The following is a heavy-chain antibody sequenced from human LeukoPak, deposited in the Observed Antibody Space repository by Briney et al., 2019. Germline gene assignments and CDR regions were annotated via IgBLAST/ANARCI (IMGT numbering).Heavy chain of an antibody. CDR2: IYPGDSDT. V-gene: IGHV5-51*01. CDR1: GYSFTSYW. J-gene: IGHJ5*02. D-gene: IGHD3-16*01. CDR3: ARHDERYGFDP. Sequence: GESLQISCQGSGYSFTSYWIGWVRQTPRKGREWMGIIYPGDSDTRYSPSFQGQVTISADKSISTAYLQWSSLKASDTAMYYCARHDERYGFDPWGQGTLVTVSS.